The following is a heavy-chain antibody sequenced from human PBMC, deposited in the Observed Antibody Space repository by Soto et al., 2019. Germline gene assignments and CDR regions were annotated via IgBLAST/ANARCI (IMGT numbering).Heavy chain of an antibody. CDR3: ARGDNYYDSSCYSNFDY. J-gene: IGHJ4*01. Sequence: GGSLRLSCAASGLTFSRYSMNWVRQAPGKGLEWVSSISSSSSYIYYADSVKGRFTISRDYAKNSVYLQMNSLRAEDTAVFYCARGDNYYDSSCYSNFDYWGNGTRGITSS. V-gene: IGHV3-21*01. D-gene: IGHD3-22*01. CDR1: GLTFSRYS. CDR2: ISSSSSYI.